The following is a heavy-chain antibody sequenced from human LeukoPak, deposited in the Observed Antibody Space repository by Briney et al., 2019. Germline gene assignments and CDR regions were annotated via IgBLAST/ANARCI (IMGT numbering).Heavy chain of an antibody. J-gene: IGHJ6*03. CDR2: MNPNSGNT. CDR3: ARDKTTVTTYYYYYMDV. V-gene: IGHV1-8*01. Sequence: ASVKVSCKASGYTFTSYDINWVRQATGQGLEWMGWMNPNSGNTGYAQKFQGRVTMTRNTSISTAYMELSSLRSEDTAVYYCARDKTTVTTYYYYYMDVWGKGTTVPVSS. CDR1: GYTFTSYD. D-gene: IGHD4-11*01.